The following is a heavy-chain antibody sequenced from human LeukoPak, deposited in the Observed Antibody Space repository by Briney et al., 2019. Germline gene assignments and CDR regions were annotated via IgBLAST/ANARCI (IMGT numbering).Heavy chain of an antibody. CDR1: GGTFSSYA. D-gene: IGHD6-13*01. CDR3: ARSSIIAATGPYYFDY. J-gene: IGHJ4*02. Sequence: SVKVSCKASGGTFSSYAISWVRQAPGQGLEWMGGIIPIFGTANYAQKFQGRVTITADKSTSTAYMELSSLRSEDTAVYYCARSSIIAATGPYYFDYWGQGTLVTVSS. CDR2: IIPIFGTA. V-gene: IGHV1-69*06.